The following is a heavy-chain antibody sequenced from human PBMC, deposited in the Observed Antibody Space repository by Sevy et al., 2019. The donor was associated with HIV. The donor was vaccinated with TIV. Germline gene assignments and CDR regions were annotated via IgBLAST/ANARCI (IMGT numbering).Heavy chain of an antibody. CDR1: GFTFSSYA. CDR3: AWGRYDRSGSFDAFDI. CDR2: IYGSRGVT. D-gene: IGHD3-22*01. J-gene: IGHJ3*02. Sequence: GGSLRLSCAASGFTFSSYALNWVRQAPGKGLEWVSTIYGSRGVTYYADYVKGRFTISRDNSKNKLYLQMNSLRTEDTAVYFCAWGRYDRSGSFDAFDIWGQGTMVTVSS. V-gene: IGHV3-23*01.